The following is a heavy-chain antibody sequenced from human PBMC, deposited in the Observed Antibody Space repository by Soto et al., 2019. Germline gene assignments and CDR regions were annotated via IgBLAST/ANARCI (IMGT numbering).Heavy chain of an antibody. CDR2: IYSGGST. D-gene: IGHD6-19*01. J-gene: IGHJ3*01. Sequence: GGSLRLSCAGSGFIVSSYYMSWVRQAPGKGLEWISVIYSGGSTYYADSVKGRFTISRDNSENTMYLQLNSLRAEDTAVYYCAKSGGNGWFADDFDVWGQGTMVTVS. CDR3: AKSGGNGWFADDFDV. V-gene: IGHV3-53*01. CDR1: GFIVSSYY.